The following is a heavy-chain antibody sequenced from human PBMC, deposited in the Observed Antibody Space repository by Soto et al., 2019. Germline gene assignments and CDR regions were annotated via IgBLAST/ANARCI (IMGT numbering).Heavy chain of an antibody. CDR1: GGTFSSYA. J-gene: IGHJ5*02. CDR2: IIPIFGTA. D-gene: IGHD5-18*01. CDR3: ASKRDSCGYGWFDP. V-gene: IGHV1-69*13. Sequence: SVKVSCKASGGTFSSYAISWVRQAPGQGLEWMGGIIPIFGTANYAQKFQGRVTITADESTSTAYMELSSLRSEDTAVYYCASKRDSCGYGWFDPWGQGTLVTVSS.